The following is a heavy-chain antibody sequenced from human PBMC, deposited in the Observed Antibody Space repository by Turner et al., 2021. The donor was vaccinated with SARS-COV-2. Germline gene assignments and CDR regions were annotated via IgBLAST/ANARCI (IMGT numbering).Heavy chain of an antibody. CDR3: ARDGSGYYDSSGYFDH. D-gene: IGHD3-22*01. CDR1: GFTLSSYV. Sequence: QVQLVESGGGVVQPGRPLRLFCAASGFTLSSYVMNWVRQAPGKGLEWVAVRWYDGSNKYYADSVKGRFTIARDNSKNTLYLQMNSLRAEDTAVYYCARDGSGYYDSSGYFDHWGQGTLVTVSS. V-gene: IGHV3-33*01. J-gene: IGHJ4*02. CDR2: RWYDGSNK.